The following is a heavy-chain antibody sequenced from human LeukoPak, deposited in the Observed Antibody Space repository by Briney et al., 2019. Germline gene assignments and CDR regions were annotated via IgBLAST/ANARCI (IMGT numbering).Heavy chain of an antibody. D-gene: IGHD1-26*01. CDR3: ARGDSDPLFDC. V-gene: IGHV3-30*04. CDR2: ISYDGSNK. Sequence: GRSLRLSCAASGFTFSSYAMHWVRQAPGKGPEWVAVISYDGSNKYYADSVKGRFTISRDNSKNTLYLQMNSLRAEDTAVYYCARGDSDPLFDCWGQGTLVTVSS. CDR1: GFTFSSYA. J-gene: IGHJ4*02.